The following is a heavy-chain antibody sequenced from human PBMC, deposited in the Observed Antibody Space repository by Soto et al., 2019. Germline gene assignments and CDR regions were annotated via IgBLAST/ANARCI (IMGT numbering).Heavy chain of an antibody. CDR2: IRSKGYGGTT. J-gene: IGHJ6*02. V-gene: IGHV3-49*03. CDR3: ASLTSWSQEYYYGMDV. CDR1: GFTFGDFG. D-gene: IGHD2-2*01. Sequence: GGSLRLSCTGSGFTFGDFGMSWFRQAAGKGLEWLSFIRSKGYGGTTESAASVRGRFITSRDDSKSIAYLQMNSLKTEDTAVYYCASLTSWSQEYYYGMDVWGQGTTVTVSS.